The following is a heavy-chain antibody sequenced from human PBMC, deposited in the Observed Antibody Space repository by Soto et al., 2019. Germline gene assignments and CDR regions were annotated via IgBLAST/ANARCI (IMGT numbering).Heavy chain of an antibody. CDR2: IYYSGST. Sequence: SETLSLTCTVSGGSISSYYWSWIRQPPGKGLEWIGYIYYSGSTNYNPSLKSRVTISVDTSKNQFSLKLSSVTAADTAVYYCARDRRIAVDGTISNWFDPWGQGTLVTVSS. CDR1: GGSISSYY. V-gene: IGHV4-59*01. D-gene: IGHD6-19*01. J-gene: IGHJ5*02. CDR3: ARDRRIAVDGTISNWFDP.